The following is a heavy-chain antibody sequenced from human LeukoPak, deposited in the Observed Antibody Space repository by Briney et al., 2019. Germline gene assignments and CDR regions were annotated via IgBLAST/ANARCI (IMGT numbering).Heavy chain of an antibody. Sequence: GESLKISCKGVGCSFTSYWIGWVRQMPGKGLEWMAIIYPGDSDTRYSPSFQGQVTISADKSISTAYLQWSSLKASDTAMYYCARSSDSSGYYDYFDYWGQGTLVTVSS. CDR1: GCSFTSYW. D-gene: IGHD3-22*01. CDR2: IYPGDSDT. CDR3: ARSSDSSGYYDYFDY. V-gene: IGHV5-51*01. J-gene: IGHJ4*02.